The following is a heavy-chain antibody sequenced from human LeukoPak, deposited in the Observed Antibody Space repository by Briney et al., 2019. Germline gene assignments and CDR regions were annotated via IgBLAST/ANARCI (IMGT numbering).Heavy chain of an antibody. V-gene: IGHV1-69*05. Sequence: SVKVSCKASGGTFSSYAISWVRQAPGQGLEWMGGIIPIFGTANYAQKFQGRVTMTRDTSTSTVYMELSSLRSEDTAVYYCARGPITMIVVVTIFDYWGQGTLVTVSS. CDR2: IIPIFGTA. D-gene: IGHD3-22*01. CDR3: ARGPITMIVVVTIFDY. J-gene: IGHJ4*02. CDR1: GGTFSSYA.